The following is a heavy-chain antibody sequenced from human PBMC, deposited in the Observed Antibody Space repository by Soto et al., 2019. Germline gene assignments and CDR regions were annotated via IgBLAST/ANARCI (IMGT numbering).Heavy chain of an antibody. CDR3: ARDRSWYGESLGGGHX. D-gene: IGHD3-10*01. J-gene: IGHJ4*02. Sequence: GGSLRLSCAASGFTFSSYWMSWVRQAPGKGMEWVSKIKQDGSEKYYVDSVKGRFTISRDNANNSLYLQMNSLIAEDTAVYYCARDRSWYGESLGGGHXWGQGTLVPVSX. CDR2: IKQDGSEK. CDR1: GFTFSSYW. V-gene: IGHV3-7*03.